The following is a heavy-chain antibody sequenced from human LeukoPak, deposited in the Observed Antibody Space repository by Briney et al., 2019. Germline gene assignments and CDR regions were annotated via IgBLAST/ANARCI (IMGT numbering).Heavy chain of an antibody. CDR3: ARARIVGANGIDY. V-gene: IGHV4-34*01. J-gene: IGHJ4*02. Sequence: PSETLSLTCAVYGGSFSGYYWSWIRQPPGKGLEWIGEINHSGSTNYNPSLKSRVTISVDTSKNQFSLKLSSVTAADTAVYYCARARIVGANGIDYWGQGTLVTVSS. D-gene: IGHD1-26*01. CDR2: INHSGST. CDR1: GGSFSGYY.